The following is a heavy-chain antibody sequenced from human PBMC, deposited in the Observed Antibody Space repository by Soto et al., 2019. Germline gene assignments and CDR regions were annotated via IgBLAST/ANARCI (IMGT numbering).Heavy chain of an antibody. Sequence: PSETLSLTCTVSGGSIISYYWSWIRQPPWKGLEWIGYIYYSGSTNYNPSLKSRVTISVDTSKNQFSLKLSSVTAADTAVYYCARLVYIDRSDYHAGIAYYPGMHVWGQGTMVTVS. CDR1: GGSIISYY. V-gene: IGHV4-59*08. CDR3: ARLVYIDRSDYHAGIAYYPGMHV. D-gene: IGHD3-22*01. CDR2: IYYSGST. J-gene: IGHJ6*01.